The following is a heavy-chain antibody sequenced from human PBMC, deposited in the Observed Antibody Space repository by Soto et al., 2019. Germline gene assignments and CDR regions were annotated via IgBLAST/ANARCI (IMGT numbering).Heavy chain of an antibody. CDR3: ARDDDYDDNGLDS. V-gene: IGHV3-33*01. Sequence: QVQLVESGGGVVQPGRSLRLSCAASGFSFSSHGMHWVRQAPGKGLEWLAVIVRDGSEKFYADSVRGRFTISRDNSKNTLYLEMNSLRAEDTAVYYCARDDDYDDNGLDSRGQGTLVTVSS. CDR1: GFSFSSHG. J-gene: IGHJ5*01. D-gene: IGHD4-17*01. CDR2: IVRDGSEK.